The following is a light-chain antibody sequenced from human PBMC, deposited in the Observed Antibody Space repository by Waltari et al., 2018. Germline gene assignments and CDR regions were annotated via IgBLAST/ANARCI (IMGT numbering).Light chain of an antibody. CDR1: QSGGRS. V-gene: IGKV3-20*01. Sequence: EIVLTQSPGTLSLSPGERATLSCRASQSGGRSLAWYQQKPGQAPRLRIYDASSRATGIPARFSGSGSGTDFSRTISRLEPEDFAVYYCQKYVSLPATFGQGTKVEIK. CDR3: QKYVSLPAT. CDR2: DAS. J-gene: IGKJ1*01.